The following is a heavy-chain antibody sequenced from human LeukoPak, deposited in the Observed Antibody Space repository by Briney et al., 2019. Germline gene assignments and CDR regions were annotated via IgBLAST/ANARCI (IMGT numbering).Heavy chain of an antibody. J-gene: IGHJ4*02. CDR2: INPNSGGT. Sequence: ASVKVSCKASGYTFTAYNINWVRQAPGQGLEWMGWINPNSGGTNYAQKFQGRVTMTRDTSISTAYMELSRLRSDDTAVYYCARIKVAVAGTGSYFDYWGQGTLVTVSS. V-gene: IGHV1-2*02. CDR3: ARIKVAVAGTGSYFDY. D-gene: IGHD6-19*01. CDR1: GYTFTAYN.